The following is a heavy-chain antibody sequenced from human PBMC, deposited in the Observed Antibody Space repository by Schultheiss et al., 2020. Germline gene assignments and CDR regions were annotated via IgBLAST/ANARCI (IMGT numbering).Heavy chain of an antibody. Sequence: SETLSLTCSVSGGSITSDYYYWSWIRQHPGKGLEWIGYIYYSGSTYYNPSLKSRVTISVDTSKNQFSLKLSSVTAADTAVYYCAGVNSSSFWWGQGTLVTVSS. CDR2: IYYSGST. CDR3: AGVNSSSFW. V-gene: IGHV4-30-4*01. CDR1: GGSITSDYYY. D-gene: IGHD6-6*01. J-gene: IGHJ4*02.